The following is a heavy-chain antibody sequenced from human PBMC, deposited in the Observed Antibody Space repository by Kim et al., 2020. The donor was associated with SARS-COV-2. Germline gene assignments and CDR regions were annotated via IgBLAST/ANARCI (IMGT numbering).Heavy chain of an antibody. Sequence: ADSVKGRFTISRDNAKNTLYMQMSILRVEDTAVYYCARGVAGYSCSWLSYWGQGTLVTVSS. CDR3: ARGVAGYSCSWLSY. D-gene: IGHD6-6*01. V-gene: IGHV3-74*01. J-gene: IGHJ4*02.